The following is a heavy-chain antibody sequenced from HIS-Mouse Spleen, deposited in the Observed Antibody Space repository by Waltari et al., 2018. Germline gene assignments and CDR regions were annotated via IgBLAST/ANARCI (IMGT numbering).Heavy chain of an antibody. CDR3: AREIPYSSSWYDWYFDL. J-gene: IGHJ2*01. CDR1: GGSISSSSYY. V-gene: IGHV4-39*07. Sequence: QLQLQESGPGLVKPSETLSLTCTVSGGSISSSSYYWGWTRQPPGKGLAWIGGNYYSGRPYNNPSLKSRVTISVDTSKNQFSLKLSSVTAADTGVYYCAREIPYSSSWYDWYFDLWGRGTLVTVSS. CDR2: NYYSGRP. D-gene: IGHD6-13*01.